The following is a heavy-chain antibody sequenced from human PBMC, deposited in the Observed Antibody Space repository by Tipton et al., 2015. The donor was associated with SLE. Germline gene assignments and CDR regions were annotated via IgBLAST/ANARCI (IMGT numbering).Heavy chain of an antibody. CDR2: IYHSGST. CDR1: GGSFSGYY. J-gene: IGHJ4*02. CDR3: ARGNHRWLPFPFDY. Sequence: TLSLTCAVYGGSFSGYYWSWIRQPPGKGLEWIGYIYHSGSTNYNPSLKSRVTISVDTSKNQFSLKLGSVTAADTAVYYCARGNHRWLPFPFDYWGQGTLVTVSS. D-gene: IGHD6-19*01. V-gene: IGHV4-59*01.